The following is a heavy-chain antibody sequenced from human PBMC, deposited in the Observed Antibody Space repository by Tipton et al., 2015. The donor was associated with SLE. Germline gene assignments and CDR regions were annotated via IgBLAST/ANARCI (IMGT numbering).Heavy chain of an antibody. V-gene: IGHV4-39*01. J-gene: IGHJ5*02. CDR1: GDSISISTYS. CDR2: MFYSGST. Sequence: TLSLTCPVSGDSISISTYSWGWIRQPPGKGLEWIGSMFYSGSTYYNSSFKIRFTISVDTSKNQFSLKLSSVTAADASVYYCVRQPTEGWFDPWGQGTLVTVSS. CDR3: VRQPTEGWFDP.